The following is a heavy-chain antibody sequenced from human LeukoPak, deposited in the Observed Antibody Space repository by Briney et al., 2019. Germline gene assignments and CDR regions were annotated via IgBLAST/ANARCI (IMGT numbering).Heavy chain of an antibody. CDR3: ASVRRGFGESSKYYSYYYMDV. Sequence: SETLSLTCTVSGGSISSSSYYWGWIRQPPGKGLEWIGNIYYSGSTYYNPSLKSRVTISADTSKNQFSLKLSAVTAAETAVYYCASVRRGFGESSKYYSYYYMDVWGNGTTVTISS. CDR1: GGSISSSSYY. J-gene: IGHJ6*03. D-gene: IGHD3-10*01. CDR2: IYYSGST. V-gene: IGHV4-39*01.